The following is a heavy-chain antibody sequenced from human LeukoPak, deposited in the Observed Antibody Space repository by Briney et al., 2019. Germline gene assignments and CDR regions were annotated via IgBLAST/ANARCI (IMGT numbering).Heavy chain of an antibody. D-gene: IGHD3-22*01. CDR3: ARGPAVVVVIKGRVDY. CDR2: INPYSGGT. J-gene: IGHJ4*02. Sequence: ASVTVSCKASGYTFTGYYMHWVRQAPGQGLEWMGWINPYSGGTNYAQKFQGRVTMTRDTSLRPAFMELSRLRSDDTAVYYCARGPAVVVVIKGRVDYWGQGTLVTVSS. CDR1: GYTFTGYY. V-gene: IGHV1-2*02.